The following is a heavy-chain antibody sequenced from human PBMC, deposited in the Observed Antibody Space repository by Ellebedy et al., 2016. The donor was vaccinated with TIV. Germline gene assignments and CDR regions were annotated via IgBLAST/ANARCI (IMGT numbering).Heavy chain of an antibody. Sequence: PGGSLRLSCATSGLSFSDHFMDWVRQAPGKGLEWVGRIGDKANSHFTQYAASVKGRFTISRDDSKNSLSLQMNSLNTEDTDLYYCARIGYSSSDFDFWGQGTLVTVSS. V-gene: IGHV3-72*01. CDR3: ARIGYSSSDFDF. CDR2: IGDKANSHFT. CDR1: GLSFSDHF. D-gene: IGHD4-23*01. J-gene: IGHJ4*02.